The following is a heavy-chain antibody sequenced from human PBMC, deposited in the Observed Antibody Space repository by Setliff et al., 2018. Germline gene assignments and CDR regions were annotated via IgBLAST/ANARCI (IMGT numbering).Heavy chain of an antibody. J-gene: IGHJ4*02. V-gene: IGHV1-2*06. CDR1: GYIFTDYY. Sequence: GASVKVFCKASGYIFTDYYMHWVRQAPGQELGWMGRINPNSGGTNYAQKFQGRVTMTRDTPISTAYTELSSLRSEDMATYYCARDLYNSGSDYWGQGTLVTVST. CDR3: ARDLYNSGSDY. CDR2: INPNSGGT. D-gene: IGHD6-25*01.